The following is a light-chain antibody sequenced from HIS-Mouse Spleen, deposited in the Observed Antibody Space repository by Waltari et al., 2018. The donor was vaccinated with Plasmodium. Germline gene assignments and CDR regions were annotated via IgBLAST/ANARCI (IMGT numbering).Light chain of an antibody. Sequence: QSALTQPPSASGSPGQSVTISCTGTSSDVGGYNYVSWYQQHPGKAPKLMIYEVSNRPSGGPGRFSGPKSGNTASLTVSGLQAEDEADYYCSSYAGSNNLVFGGGTKLTVL. J-gene: IGLJ2*01. CDR3: SSYAGSNNLV. CDR1: SSDVGGYNY. CDR2: EVS. V-gene: IGLV2-8*01.